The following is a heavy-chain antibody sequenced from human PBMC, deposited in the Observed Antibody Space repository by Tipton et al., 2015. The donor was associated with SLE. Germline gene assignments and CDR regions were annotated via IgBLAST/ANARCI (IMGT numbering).Heavy chain of an antibody. Sequence: SLRLSCAASGFTLSSYAMSWVRQAPGKGLEWVSSISANGGITFDADSVKGRFTISRDNSKNTLNLQMNSLRAEDTAIYYCAKDWVIDYWGQGTTVTVSS. D-gene: IGHD3-16*01. J-gene: IGHJ4*02. CDR3: AKDWVIDY. V-gene: IGHV3-23*01. CDR1: GFTLSSYA. CDR2: ISANGGIT.